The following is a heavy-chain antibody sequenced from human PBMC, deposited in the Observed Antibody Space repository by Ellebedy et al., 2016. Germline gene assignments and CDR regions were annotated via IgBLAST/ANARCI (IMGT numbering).Heavy chain of an antibody. D-gene: IGHD3-10*01. CDR3: ARGHYGMDV. CDR1: GFTFSSYA. Sequence: GESLKISCAASGFTFSSYAMSWIRQDPGKGLEWVSYIIRDSGTTIYYADSVKGRFTISRDNAKNSVYLQMNSLRAEDTAVYYCARGHYGMDVWGQGTTVTVSS. V-gene: IGHV3-11*01. J-gene: IGHJ6*02. CDR2: IIRDSGTTI.